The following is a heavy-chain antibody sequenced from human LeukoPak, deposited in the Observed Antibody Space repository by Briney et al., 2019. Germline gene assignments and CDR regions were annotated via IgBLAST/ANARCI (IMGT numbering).Heavy chain of an antibody. V-gene: IGHV1-8*01. CDR3: ARDYYDSSGYYP. CDR2: MNPISGNT. CDR1: GYTFTSYD. Sequence: ASVKVSCKASGYTFTSYDINWVRQATGQGLEWMGWMNPISGNTGSAQKFQGRVSMTRNNPIGTAYMELSSLRSEDTAVYYCARDYYDSSGYYPWGQGTLVTVSS. D-gene: IGHD3-22*01. J-gene: IGHJ5*02.